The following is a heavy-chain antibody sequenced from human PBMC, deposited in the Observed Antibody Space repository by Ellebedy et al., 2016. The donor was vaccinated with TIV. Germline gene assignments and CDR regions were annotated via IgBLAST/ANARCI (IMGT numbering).Heavy chain of an antibody. D-gene: IGHD1-1*01. V-gene: IGHV3-23*01. CDR3: ARDPTAGTTLWHYLDY. Sequence: GESLKISXAASGFAFSSFGMTWVRQAPGKGLEWVSGIGDTAHNTYYTDSVKGRFTISRDNSKNTLSLQMSSLRAEDTAVYYCARDPTAGTTLWHYLDYWGQGTLVTVSS. J-gene: IGHJ4*02. CDR1: GFAFSSFG. CDR2: IGDTAHNT.